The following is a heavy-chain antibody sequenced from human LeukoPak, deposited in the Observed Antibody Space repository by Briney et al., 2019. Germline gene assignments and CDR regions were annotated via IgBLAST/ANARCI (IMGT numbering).Heavy chain of an antibody. J-gene: IGHJ4*02. D-gene: IGHD5-18*01. CDR1: GFTFSSYA. V-gene: IGHV3-23*01. CDR2: ISGSGGST. CDR3: AKDIEYSYGPPDY. Sequence: GGSLRLSCAASGFTFSSYAMSWARQAPGKGLEWVSAISGSGGSTYYADSVKGRFTISRDNSKNTLYLQMNSLRAEDTAVYYCAKDIEYSYGPPDYWGQGTLVTVSS.